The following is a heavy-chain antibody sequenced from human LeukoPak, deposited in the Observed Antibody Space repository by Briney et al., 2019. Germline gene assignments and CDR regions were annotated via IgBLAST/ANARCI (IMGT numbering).Heavy chain of an antibody. CDR3: ARAAGDTYGYRYYFDY. CDR1: GYTFTSYY. V-gene: IGHV1-46*01. D-gene: IGHD5-18*01. CDR2: INPSGGST. Sequence: ASVKVSCKTSGYTFTSYYIHWVRQAPGQGLEWMGFINPSGGSTSYAQEFQARVAMTRDMSTSTVYMELSSLRSEDTAVYYCARAAGDTYGYRYYFDYWGQGTLVTVSS. J-gene: IGHJ4*02.